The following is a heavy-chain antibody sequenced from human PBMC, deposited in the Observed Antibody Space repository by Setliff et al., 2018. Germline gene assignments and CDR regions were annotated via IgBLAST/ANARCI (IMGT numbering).Heavy chain of an antibody. CDR2: IIPIFGTT. CDR3: ARADYIRYFYMDA. CDR1: GGTFSNYG. J-gene: IGHJ6*03. Sequence: SVKVSCKASGGTFSNYGVSWVRQAPGQGLEWMGGIIPIFGTTNYAQRFQGRLTITTVGSTSTAYMELSSLRSEDTAVYYCARADYIRYFYMDAWGKGTTVTVSS. V-gene: IGHV1-69*05. D-gene: IGHD4-4*01.